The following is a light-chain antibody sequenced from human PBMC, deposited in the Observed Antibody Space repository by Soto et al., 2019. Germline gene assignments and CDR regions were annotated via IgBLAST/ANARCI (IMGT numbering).Light chain of an antibody. CDR3: QQYNSFSLIT. V-gene: IGKV1-5*01. CDR1: QSISRW. Sequence: DIQMTQSPSTLSASVGDTVTITCRASQSISRWLAWYQQKPGKAPKILISDASILENRVPSRFSGTGSGTEFTLTISNLQPDDFATYFCQQYNSFSLITFGQGTQLEIK. J-gene: IGKJ5*01. CDR2: DAS.